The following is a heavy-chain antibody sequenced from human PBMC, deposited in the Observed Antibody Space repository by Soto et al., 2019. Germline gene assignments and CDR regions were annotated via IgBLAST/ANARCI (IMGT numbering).Heavy chain of an antibody. CDR2: IDASDTK. V-gene: IGHV2-26*01. Sequence: QVTLKESGPVLVKPTETLTLRCTVSGLSITDSEMGVSWIRQPPGKALEWLAHIDASDTKSYRTFLKSRLTISKDTSKSQIVLIMTNMDPADTATYYCARIHLAVAVSPWFDPWGQGILVTVSS. CDR3: ARIHLAVAVSPWFDP. D-gene: IGHD6-19*01. J-gene: IGHJ5*02. CDR1: GLSITDSEMG.